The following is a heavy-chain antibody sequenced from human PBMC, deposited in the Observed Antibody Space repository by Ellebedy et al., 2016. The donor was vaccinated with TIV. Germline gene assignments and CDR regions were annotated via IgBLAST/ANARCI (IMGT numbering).Heavy chain of an antibody. D-gene: IGHD3-3*01. CDR3: ARGTTIFGVVIESPQDY. Sequence: ASVKVSCXASGYTFTGYYMHWVRQAPGQGLEWMGWINPNSGGTNYAQKFQGWVTMTRDTSISTAYMELSRLRSDDTAVYYCARGTTIFGVVIESPQDYWGQGTLVTVSS. CDR1: GYTFTGYY. J-gene: IGHJ4*02. V-gene: IGHV1-2*04. CDR2: INPNSGGT.